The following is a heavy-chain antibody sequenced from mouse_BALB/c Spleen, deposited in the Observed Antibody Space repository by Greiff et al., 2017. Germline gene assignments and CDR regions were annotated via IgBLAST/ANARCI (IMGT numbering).Heavy chain of an antibody. Sequence: QVHVKQSGAELARPGASVKMSCKASGYTFTSYTMHWVKQRPGQGLEWIGYINPSSGYTNYNQKFKDKATLTADKSSSTAYMQLSSLTSEDSAVYYCARPNRSYAMGYWGQGTSVTVSS. D-gene: IGHD2-14*01. CDR1: GYTFTSYT. J-gene: IGHJ4*01. CDR2: INPSSGYT. V-gene: IGHV1-4*01. CDR3: ARPNRSYAMGY.